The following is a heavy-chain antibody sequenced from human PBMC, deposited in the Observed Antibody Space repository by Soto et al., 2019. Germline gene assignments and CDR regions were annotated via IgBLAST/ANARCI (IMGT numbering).Heavy chain of an antibody. CDR2: ISAYNGNT. V-gene: IGHV1-18*04. CDR1: GYTFTSYG. CDR3: ARIMITFGGVIVIAHYFDY. J-gene: IGHJ4*02. D-gene: IGHD3-16*02. Sequence: ASVKVSCKASGYTFTSYGISWVRQAPGQGLEWMGWISAYNGNTNYAQKLQGRVTMTTDTSTSIAYMELRSLRSDDTAVYYCARIMITFGGVIVIAHYFDYWGQGTLVTVSS.